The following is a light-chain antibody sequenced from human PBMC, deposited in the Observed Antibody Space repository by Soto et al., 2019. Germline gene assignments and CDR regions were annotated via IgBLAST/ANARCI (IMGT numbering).Light chain of an antibody. CDR1: SSNIGAGYD. CDR2: GNS. J-gene: IGLJ3*02. V-gene: IGLV1-40*01. Sequence: QSVLTQPPSVAGAPGQRVTISCTGSSSNIGAGYDVHWYQQLPGTAPKLLIYGNSTRPSGVPDRFSGSKSGTSASLAITGLQAEDEADYYCQSYDSMNWVFGGGTKLTVL. CDR3: QSYDSMNWV.